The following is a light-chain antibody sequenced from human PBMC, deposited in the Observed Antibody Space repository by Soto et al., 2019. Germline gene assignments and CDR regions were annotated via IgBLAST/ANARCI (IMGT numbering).Light chain of an antibody. CDR1: SANIGAGYD. J-gene: IGLJ1*01. CDR2: GNN. V-gene: IGLV1-40*01. Sequence: QSVLTQPPSMSGAPGQWVTISCTGTSANIGAGYDVHWYQQLPGMAPKLLIYGNNKRPSGVPDRFSGSKSGTSASLAITGLQAEDEADYYCQSYDSTLSGLYVLGTGTKLTVL. CDR3: QSYDSTLSGLYV.